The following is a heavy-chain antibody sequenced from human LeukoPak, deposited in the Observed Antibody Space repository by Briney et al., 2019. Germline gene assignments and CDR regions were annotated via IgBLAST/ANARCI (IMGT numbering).Heavy chain of an antibody. D-gene: IGHD3-22*01. CDR3: ARPSSDYYDSSGYVT. CDR2: IFPGDSDT. V-gene: IGHV5-51*01. Sequence: GESLKISCKGSGYSFSSYWIGWVRQMPGKGLEWMGIIFPGDSDTRYSPPFQGQVTISADKSISTAYLQWSSLKASDTAMYYCARPSSDYYDSSGYVTWGQGTLVTVSS. CDR1: GYSFSSYW. J-gene: IGHJ5*02.